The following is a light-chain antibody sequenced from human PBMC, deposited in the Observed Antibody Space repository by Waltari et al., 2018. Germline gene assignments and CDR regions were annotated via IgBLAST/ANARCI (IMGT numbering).Light chain of an antibody. CDR2: KST. CDR1: RSNIGSNS. Sequence: QSDLTQSPSASGTPGQSVTISCSGSRSNIGSNSVNWYQQLAGTAPKLLIYKSTERPAEVPDRFSGSKSGTSASLAISGLQSEDEGDYYCSTWDDGLYGVVFGGGTTVTVL. V-gene: IGLV1-44*01. J-gene: IGLJ3*02. CDR3: STWDDGLYGVV.